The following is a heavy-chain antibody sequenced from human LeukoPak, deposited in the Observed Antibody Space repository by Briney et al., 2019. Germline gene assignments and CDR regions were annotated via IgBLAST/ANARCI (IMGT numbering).Heavy chain of an antibody. J-gene: IGHJ1*01. CDR2: IRYDGSNK. V-gene: IGHV3-30*02. CDR3: ARDGRDGSGSYKSEYFQH. Sequence: GVSLRLSCAASGFTFSSYGMHWVRQAPGKGLEWVAFIRYDGSNKYYADSVKGRFTISRDNSKNTLYLQMNSLRAEDTAVYYCARDGRDGSGSYKSEYFQHWGQGTLVTVSS. D-gene: IGHD3-10*01. CDR1: GFTFSSYG.